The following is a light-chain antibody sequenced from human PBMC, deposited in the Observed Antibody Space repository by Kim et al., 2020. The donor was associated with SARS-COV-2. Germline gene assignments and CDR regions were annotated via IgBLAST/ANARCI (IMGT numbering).Light chain of an antibody. V-gene: IGLV3-19*01. Sequence: VALGQTVRITCQGASLRSYYTTWYQQKPGQAPIVVVYGKNNRPSGIPDRFSGSSSGNTASLTITGTQAGDEADYYCNSRDNNDYVLFGGGTQLTVL. J-gene: IGLJ2*01. CDR2: GKN. CDR3: NSRDNNDYVL. CDR1: SLRSYY.